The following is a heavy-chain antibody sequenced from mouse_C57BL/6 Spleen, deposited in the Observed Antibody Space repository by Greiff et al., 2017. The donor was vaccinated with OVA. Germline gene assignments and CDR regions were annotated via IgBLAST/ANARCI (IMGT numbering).Heavy chain of an antibody. Sequence: VQLKESGPVLVKPGASVKMSCKASGYTFTDYYMNWVKQSHGKSLEWIGVINPYNGGTSYNQKFKGKATLTVDKSSSTAYMELNSLTSEDSAVYYCARNYGSSYPFFDYWGQGTTLTVSS. D-gene: IGHD1-1*01. V-gene: IGHV1-19*01. CDR1: GYTFTDYY. J-gene: IGHJ2*01. CDR2: INPYNGGT. CDR3: ARNYGSSYPFFDY.